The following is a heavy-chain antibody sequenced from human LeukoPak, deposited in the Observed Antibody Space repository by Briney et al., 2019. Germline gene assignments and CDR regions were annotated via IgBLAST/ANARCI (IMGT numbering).Heavy chain of an antibody. Sequence: ASVKVSCKVSGYTLTELSMHWVRQAPGKGLEWMGGFDPEDGETIYAQKFQGRVTMTEDTSTDTAYMELSSLRSEDTAVYYCASGYSYGPAAVDWGQGTPVTVSS. D-gene: IGHD5-18*01. CDR2: FDPEDGET. J-gene: IGHJ4*02. CDR1: GYTLTELS. V-gene: IGHV1-24*01. CDR3: ASGYSYGPAAVD.